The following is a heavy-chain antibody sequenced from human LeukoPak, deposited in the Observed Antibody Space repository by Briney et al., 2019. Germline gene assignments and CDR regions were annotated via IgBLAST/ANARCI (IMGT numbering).Heavy chain of an antibody. Sequence: SETLSLTCAVSGGSISSGGYSWSWIRQPPGKGLEWIGYIYHSGSTYYNPSLKSRVTISVDKSKNQFSLKLSSVTAADTAVYYCARDAPPYDSSGYHQHAFDIWGQGTMVTVSS. V-gene: IGHV4-30-2*01. J-gene: IGHJ3*02. CDR2: IYHSGST. CDR3: ARDAPPYDSSGYHQHAFDI. D-gene: IGHD3-22*01. CDR1: GGSISSGGYS.